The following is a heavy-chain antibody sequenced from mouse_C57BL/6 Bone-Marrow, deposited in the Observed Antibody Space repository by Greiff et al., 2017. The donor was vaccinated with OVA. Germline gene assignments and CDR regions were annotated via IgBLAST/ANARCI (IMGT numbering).Heavy chain of an antibody. CDR1: GFTFSSYA. CDR2: ISDGGSYT. Sequence: EVQRVESGGGLVKPGGSLKLSCAASGFTFSSYAMSWVRQTPEKRLEWVATISDGGSYTYYPDNVKGRFTISRDNAKNNLYLQMSHLKSEDTAMYYCATIRGAMDYWGQGTSVTVSS. D-gene: IGHD1-1*01. CDR3: ATIRGAMDY. V-gene: IGHV5-4*01. J-gene: IGHJ4*01.